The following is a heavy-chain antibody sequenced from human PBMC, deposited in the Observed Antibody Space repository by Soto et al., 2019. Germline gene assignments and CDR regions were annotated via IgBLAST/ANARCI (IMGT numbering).Heavy chain of an antibody. CDR2: IQNDGSRT. Sequence: LRLSCAASGFTFNYYWMHWVRQAPGQGLVWVAHIQNDGSRTTYADSVKGRFTISRDNAKNTLFLQMNSLRAEDSAVYYCARGDTGGFDLSGQGTTVTISS. V-gene: IGHV3-74*01. J-gene: IGHJ3*01. D-gene: IGHD2-21*02. CDR1: GFTFNYYW. CDR3: ARGDTGGFDL.